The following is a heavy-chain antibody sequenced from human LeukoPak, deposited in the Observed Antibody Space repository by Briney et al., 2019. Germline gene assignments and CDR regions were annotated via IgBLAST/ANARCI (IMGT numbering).Heavy chain of an antibody. CDR1: GYTLTELS. V-gene: IGHV1-24*01. CDR3: ARDRPKAYYYDSSGYAL. CDR2: FDPEDGET. J-gene: IGHJ4*02. D-gene: IGHD3-22*01. Sequence: ASVKVSFKVSGYTLTELSLHWVRQAPGKGLEWMGRFDPEDGETIYARKFQGRVTMTEDTSTDTAYMELSSLRSEDTAVYYCARDRPKAYYYDSSGYALWGQGTLVTVSS.